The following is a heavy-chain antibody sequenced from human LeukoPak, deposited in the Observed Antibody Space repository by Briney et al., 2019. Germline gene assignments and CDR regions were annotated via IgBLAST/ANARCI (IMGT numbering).Heavy chain of an antibody. CDR1: GGSFSGYY. V-gene: IGHV4-34*01. J-gene: IGHJ6*03. CDR3: ARGYGSGSYYPYYYYYYYMDV. CDR2: INHSGST. D-gene: IGHD3-10*01. Sequence: PSETLSLTCAVYGGSFSGYYWSWIRQPPGKGLEWIGEINHSGSTNYNPSLKSRVTISVDTSKNQFSLKLSSVTAADTAVYYCARGYGSGSYYPYYYYYYYMDVWDKGTTVTVSS.